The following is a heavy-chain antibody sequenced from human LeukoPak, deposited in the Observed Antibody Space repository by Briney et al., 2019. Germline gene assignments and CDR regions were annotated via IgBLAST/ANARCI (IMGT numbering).Heavy chain of an antibody. Sequence: GGSLRLSCAASGFTVSSNYMSWVRQAPGKGLEWVSVIYSGGSTYYTHSVKGRFTISRHNSKNTLYLQVNSLRAEDTAVYYCARDAYYDSSGKNAFDIWGQGTMVTVSS. J-gene: IGHJ3*02. D-gene: IGHD3-22*01. CDR1: GFTVSSNY. V-gene: IGHV3-53*04. CDR3: ARDAYYDSSGKNAFDI. CDR2: IYSGGST.